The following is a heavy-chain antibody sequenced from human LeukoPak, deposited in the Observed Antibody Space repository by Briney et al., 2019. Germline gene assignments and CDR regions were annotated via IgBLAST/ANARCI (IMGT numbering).Heavy chain of an antibody. CDR2: ISSSSSYI. J-gene: IGHJ5*02. D-gene: IGHD4-11*01. CDR1: GFTFSSYS. V-gene: IGHV3-21*01. CDR3: ARDSYSNYVSWFDP. Sequence: PGGSLRLSCAASGFTFSSYSMNWVRQAPGKGLEWVSSISSSSSYIYYADSVKGRFTISRDNAKNSLYLQMNSLRAEDTAVYYCARDSYSNYVSWFDPWGQGTLVTVSS.